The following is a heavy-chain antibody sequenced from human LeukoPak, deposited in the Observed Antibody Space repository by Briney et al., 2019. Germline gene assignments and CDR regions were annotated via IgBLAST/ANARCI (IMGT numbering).Heavy chain of an antibody. J-gene: IGHJ4*02. V-gene: IGHV3-30*18. CDR3: AKEFQGIAVAGDFDY. Sequence: GGSLRLSRAASGFTFSSYGMHWVRQAPGKGLEWVAVISYDGSNKYYADSVKGRFTISRDNSKNTLYPQMNSLRAEDTAVYYCAKEFQGIAVAGDFDYWGQGALVTVSS. D-gene: IGHD6-19*01. CDR1: GFTFSSYG. CDR2: ISYDGSNK.